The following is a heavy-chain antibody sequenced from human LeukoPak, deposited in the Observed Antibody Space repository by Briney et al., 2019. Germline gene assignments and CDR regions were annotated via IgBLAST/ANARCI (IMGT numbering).Heavy chain of an antibody. CDR1: GYSFTSFW. J-gene: IGHJ4*02. D-gene: IGHD6-13*01. V-gene: IGHV5-51*01. CDR2: IYPGDSDT. CDR3: ATALFSSTWYAGSDY. Sequence: GESLKISCKGSGYSFTSFWIGWGRQMPGKGLEWMGGIYPGDSDTRYSPSFQGQVTISADKSINTAFLQWSSLKASDTAVYYCATALFSSTWYAGSDYWGQGTLVTVSS.